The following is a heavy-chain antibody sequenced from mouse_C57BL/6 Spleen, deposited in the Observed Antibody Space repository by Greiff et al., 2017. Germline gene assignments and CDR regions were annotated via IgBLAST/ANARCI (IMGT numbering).Heavy chain of an antibody. J-gene: IGHJ4*01. CDR1: GFSFNTYA. V-gene: IGHV10-1*01. CDR3: VRNYGSSYDYYSMDY. Sequence: EVQVVESGGGLVQPKGSLKLSCAASGFSFNTYAMNWVRQAPGKGLEWVARIRSKSNNYATYYADSVKDRFTISRDDSESMLYLQMNNLKTEDTXMYYCVRNYGSSYDYYSMDYWGQGTSVTVSS. CDR2: IRSKSNNYAT. D-gene: IGHD1-1*01.